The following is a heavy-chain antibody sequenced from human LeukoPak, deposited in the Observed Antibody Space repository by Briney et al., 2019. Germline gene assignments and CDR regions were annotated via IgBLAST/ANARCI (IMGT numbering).Heavy chain of an antibody. D-gene: IGHD5-18*01. Sequence: GGSLRLSCAASGFSFSDHYMSWIRQAPGKGLEWVSYISSSRSFTNYADSVKGRFTISRDTAKNSLYLQMNSLRAEDTAAYYCARLCGYSYGLDYWGQGILVTVSS. CDR2: ISSSRSFT. V-gene: IGHV3-11*03. CDR3: ARLCGYSYGLDY. J-gene: IGHJ4*02. CDR1: GFSFSDHY.